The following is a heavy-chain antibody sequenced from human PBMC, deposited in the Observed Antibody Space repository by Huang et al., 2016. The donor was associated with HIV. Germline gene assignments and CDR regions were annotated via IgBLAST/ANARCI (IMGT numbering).Heavy chain of an antibody. CDR3: TGIFYDSTGYYYHY. CDR2: SNGDGSTT. Sequence: EVQLVQSGGVAIKPGGSLRLSCAASGVPFRDYHMHWVRQVPGKGLEWVALSNGDGSTTKYGDSVKGRFTISRDNSKDSLYLQMNSLKTEDTAFYYCTGIFYDSTGYYYHYWGQGTLVTVSS. J-gene: IGHJ4*02. D-gene: IGHD3-22*01. CDR1: GVPFRDYH. V-gene: IGHV3-43*01.